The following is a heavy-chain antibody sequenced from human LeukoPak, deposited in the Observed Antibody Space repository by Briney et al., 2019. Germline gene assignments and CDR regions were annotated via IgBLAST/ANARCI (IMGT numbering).Heavy chain of an antibody. V-gene: IGHV4-59*08. D-gene: IGHD6-6*01. J-gene: IGHJ6*03. CDR1: GGSIGSYY. Sequence: SETLSLTCTVSGGSIGSYYWSWIRQPPGKGLEWIGYIYYSGSTNYNPSLKSRVTISVDTSKNQFSLKLSSVTAADTAVYYCAKPARPYYYMDVWGKGTTVTVSS. CDR3: AKPARPYYYMDV. CDR2: IYYSGST.